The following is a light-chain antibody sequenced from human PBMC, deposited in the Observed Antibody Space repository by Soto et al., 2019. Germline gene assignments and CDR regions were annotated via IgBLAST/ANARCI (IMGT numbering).Light chain of an antibody. CDR1: QSVSSSY. CDR2: GAS. J-gene: IGKJ1*01. V-gene: IGKV3-20*01. CDR3: QQYGSSPPWG. Sequence: IVLTQSPGTLSLSPGERATLSCRASQSVSSSYLAWYQQKPGQAPRLLIYGASSRATGIPDRFSGSGSGTDFTLTISRLEPEDFAVYYCQQYGSSPPWGFGQGTKV.